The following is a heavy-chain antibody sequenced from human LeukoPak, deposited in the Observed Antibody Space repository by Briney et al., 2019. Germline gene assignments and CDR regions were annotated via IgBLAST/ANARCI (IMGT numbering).Heavy chain of an antibody. CDR1: GYTFTGYY. J-gene: IGHJ4*02. D-gene: IGHD5-12*01. CDR2: INPNSGGT. CDR3: ARDYYSWLRFPDTSGFDY. V-gene: IGHV1-2*02. Sequence: ASVKVSCKASGYTFTGYYMHWVRQAPGQGLEWMGWINPNSGGTNYAQKFQGRVTMTRDTSISTAYMELSRLRSDDTAVYYCARDYYSWLRFPDTSGFDYWGQGTLVTVSS.